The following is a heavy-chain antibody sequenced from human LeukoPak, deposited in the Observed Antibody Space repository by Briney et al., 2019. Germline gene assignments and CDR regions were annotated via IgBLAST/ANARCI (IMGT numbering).Heavy chain of an antibody. Sequence: ASVKVSCKASGYTFTGYYMHWVRQAPGQGLEWMGRINPNSGGTNYAQKFQGRVTMTRDTSISTAYMELSRLRSDDTDVYYCARDSIAAAGTLGDSGGPKYWGQGTLVTVSS. V-gene: IGHV1-2*05. J-gene: IGHJ4*02. CDR3: ARDSIAAAGTLGDSGGPKY. CDR2: INPNSGGT. CDR1: GYTFTGYY. D-gene: IGHD6-13*01.